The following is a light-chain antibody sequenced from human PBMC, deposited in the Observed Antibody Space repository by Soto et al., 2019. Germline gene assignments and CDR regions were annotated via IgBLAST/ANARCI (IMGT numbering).Light chain of an antibody. CDR2: NDD. V-gene: IGLV1-44*01. Sequence: QLVLTQPPSASGTPGQRVTISCSGSSSNIGSNFVYWYQHLPGTAPKLLMFNDDKRPSGVPDRFSGSRSGTSASLAISGLQSDDEAVYFCSTWDDSLNGWVFGGGTKLTVL. CDR3: STWDDSLNGWV. J-gene: IGLJ3*02. CDR1: SSNIGSNF.